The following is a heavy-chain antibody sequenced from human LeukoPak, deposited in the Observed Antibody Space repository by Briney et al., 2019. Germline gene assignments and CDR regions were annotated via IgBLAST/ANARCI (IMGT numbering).Heavy chain of an antibody. J-gene: IGHJ5*02. D-gene: IGHD2-2*01. V-gene: IGHV3-7*03. CDR2: IKQDGSEK. CDR1: GLTFSDSW. Sequence: GGSLRLSCTASGLTFSDSWMNWVRQAPGKGLEWVANIKQDGSEKNYVDSVKGRITISRDNAKNSLYLQMNSLRAEDTAVYYCARESCSSTSCYRPNWFDPWGQGTLVTVSS. CDR3: ARESCSSTSCYRPNWFDP.